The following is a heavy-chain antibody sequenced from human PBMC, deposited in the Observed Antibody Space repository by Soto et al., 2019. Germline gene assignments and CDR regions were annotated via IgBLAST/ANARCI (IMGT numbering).Heavy chain of an antibody. CDR3: ARCNGWGSYYYYYGMDV. D-gene: IGHD3-10*01. J-gene: IGHJ6*02. CDR2: IYYSGST. Sequence: SETLSLTCTVSGGSISSGGYYWSWIRQHPGKGLEWIGYIYYSGSTYYNPSLKSRVTISVDTSKNQFSLKLSSVTAADTAVYYCARCNGWGSYYYYYGMDVWGQGTTVTVSS. V-gene: IGHV4-31*03. CDR1: GGSISSGGYY.